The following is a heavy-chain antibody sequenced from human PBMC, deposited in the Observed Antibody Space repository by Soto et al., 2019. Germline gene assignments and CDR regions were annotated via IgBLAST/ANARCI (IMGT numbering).Heavy chain of an antibody. V-gene: IGHV1-18*01. Sequence: ASVKVSCKASGYTFASYGISWVRQAPGQGLEWMGWISAYNGNTNYAQKLQGRVTMTTDTSTSTAYMELRSLRSDDTAVYYCARDYYGSGSYAANYYYYGMDVWGQGTTVTVSS. CDR3: ARDYYGSGSYAANYYYYGMDV. D-gene: IGHD3-10*01. J-gene: IGHJ6*02. CDR2: ISAYNGNT. CDR1: GYTFASYG.